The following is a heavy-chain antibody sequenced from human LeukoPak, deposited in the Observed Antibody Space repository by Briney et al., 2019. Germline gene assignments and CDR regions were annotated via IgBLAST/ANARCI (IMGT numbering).Heavy chain of an antibody. CDR2: VSGYNGET. J-gene: IGHJ4*02. CDR1: GYSFSFYG. CDR3: ARDYGDYYSFDY. D-gene: IGHD2-21*02. Sequence: ASVKVSCKASGYSFSFYGFSWVRQPPGQGNGWMGWVSGYNGETAYAQKLQGRVTIRSDTSRKTDWMALRSLTSDDTAIYYCARDYGDYYSFDYWGQGTLVTVSS. V-gene: IGHV1-18*01.